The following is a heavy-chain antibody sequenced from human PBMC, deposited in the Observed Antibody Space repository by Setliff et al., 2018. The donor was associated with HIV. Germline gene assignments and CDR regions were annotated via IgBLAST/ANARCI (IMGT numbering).Heavy chain of an antibody. CDR2: IYHSGST. CDR3: ARRRETIVVVIGIPNWYFDL. Sequence: TLSLTCTVSGGSLSRTSYYWGWIRQPPGKGLEWIGTIYHSGSTYYNPSLKSRVTISVDTSKNQFSLRLSSVTAADSAVYYCARRRETIVVVIGIPNWYFDLWGRGTRVTVSS. V-gene: IGHV4-39*07. CDR1: GGSLSRTSYY. D-gene: IGHD2-21*01. J-gene: IGHJ2*01.